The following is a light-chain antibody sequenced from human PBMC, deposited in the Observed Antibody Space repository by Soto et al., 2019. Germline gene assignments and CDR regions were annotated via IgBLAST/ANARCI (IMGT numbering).Light chain of an antibody. CDR1: QSVSSY. CDR3: QQRSNPFT. Sequence: EIVLTQSPATLSLSPGERATLSCSASQSVSSYLAWYQQKPGQAPRLLIYDASNRATGIPARFSGSGSGTDFTLTISSLEPEDFAVYYCQQRSNPFTFGQGTRLEIK. V-gene: IGKV3-11*01. J-gene: IGKJ5*01. CDR2: DAS.